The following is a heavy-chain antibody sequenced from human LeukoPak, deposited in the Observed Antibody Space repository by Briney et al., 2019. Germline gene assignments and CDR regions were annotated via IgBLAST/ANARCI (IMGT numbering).Heavy chain of an antibody. CDR1: GYTFTGYY. Sequence: ASVKVSCKASGYTFTGYYIHWVRQATGEGLEWMGWTNPDSGATNYAQKFQGRVTMTRDTSISTGYMELSSLRSDDTAVYYCARCPKQVGFAYWHFDLWGRGTVVTVSS. CDR3: ARCPKQVGFAYWHFDL. J-gene: IGHJ2*01. V-gene: IGHV1-2*02. D-gene: IGHD1-26*01. CDR2: TNPDSGAT.